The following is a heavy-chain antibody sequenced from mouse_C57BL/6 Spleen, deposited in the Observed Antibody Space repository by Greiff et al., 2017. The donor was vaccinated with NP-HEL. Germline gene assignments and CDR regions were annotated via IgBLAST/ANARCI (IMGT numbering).Heavy chain of an antibody. D-gene: IGHD2-4*01. CDR2: ISYDGSN. V-gene: IGHV3-6*01. CDR3: ARAPYDYDGAWFAY. Sequence: EVKLVESGPGLVKPSQSLSLTCSVTGYSITSGYYWNWIRQFPGNKLEWMGYISYDGSNNYNPSLKNRISITRDTSKNQFFLKLNSVTTEDTATYYCARAPYDYDGAWFAYWGQGTLVTVSA. J-gene: IGHJ3*01. CDR1: GYSITSGYY.